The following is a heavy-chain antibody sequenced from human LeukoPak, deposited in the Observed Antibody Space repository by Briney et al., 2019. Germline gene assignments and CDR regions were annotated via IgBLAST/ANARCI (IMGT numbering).Heavy chain of an antibody. CDR2: IKQDGSEK. D-gene: IGHD3-16*01. V-gene: IGHV3-7*01. CDR1: GFTFSSYW. CDR3: ARGVMIRTSRFDY. Sequence: PGGSLRLSCAASGFTFSSYWMSWVRQAPGKGLEWVANIKQDGSEKYYVDSVKGRFTISRDNAKNSLYLQMNSLRAEDTAVYYYARGVMIRTSRFDYWGQGTLVTVSS. J-gene: IGHJ4*02.